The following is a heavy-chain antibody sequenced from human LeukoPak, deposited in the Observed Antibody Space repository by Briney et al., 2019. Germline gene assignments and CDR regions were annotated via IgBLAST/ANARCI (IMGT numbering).Heavy chain of an antibody. V-gene: IGHV4-34*01. J-gene: IGHJ5*02. CDR2: INHSGST. Sequence: SETLSLTCAVYGGSFSGYYWSWIRQPPGKGLEWIGKINHSGSTNYNPSLKSRVTISVDTSKNQFSLKLSSVTAADTAVYYCARGTLGYCSGGSCSWFDPWGQGTLVTVSS. CDR3: ARGTLGYCSGGSCSWFDP. CDR1: GGSFSGYY. D-gene: IGHD2-15*01.